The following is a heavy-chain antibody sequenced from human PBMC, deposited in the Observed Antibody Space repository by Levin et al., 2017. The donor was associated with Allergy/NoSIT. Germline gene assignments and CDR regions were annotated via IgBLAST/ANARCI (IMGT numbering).Heavy chain of an antibody. Sequence: ASVKVSCKASGYTFTGYYMHWVRQAPGQGLEWMGWINPNSGGTNYAQKFQGRVTMTRDTSISTAYMELSRLRSDDTAVYYCARLNDYGDLYWYFDLWGRGTLVTVSS. D-gene: IGHD4-17*01. CDR3: ARLNDYGDLYWYFDL. CDR1: GYTFTGYY. J-gene: IGHJ2*01. V-gene: IGHV1-2*02. CDR2: INPNSGGT.